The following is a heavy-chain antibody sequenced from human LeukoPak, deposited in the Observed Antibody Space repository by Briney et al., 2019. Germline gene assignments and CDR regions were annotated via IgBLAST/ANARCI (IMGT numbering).Heavy chain of an antibody. CDR3: ARTQYCSGGSCYSTSFGY. D-gene: IGHD2-15*01. J-gene: IGHJ4*02. CDR2: IYSGGRT. CDR1: GFTVSSTY. V-gene: IGHV3-66*01. Sequence: PGGSLRLSCAASGFTVSSTYMSWVRQAPGKGLEWVSVIYSGGRTYYADSVKGRFTISRDNSKNTLYLQMNSLRAEDTAVYYCARTQYCSGGSCYSTSFGYWGQGTLVTVSS.